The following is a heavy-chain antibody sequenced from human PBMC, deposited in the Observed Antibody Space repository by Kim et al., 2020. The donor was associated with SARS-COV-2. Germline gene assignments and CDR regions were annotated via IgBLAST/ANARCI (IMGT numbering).Heavy chain of an antibody. CDR2: ISGRGGST. J-gene: IGHJ5*02. D-gene: IGHD3-10*01. Sequence: GGSLRLSCAASGFTFSSYAMSWVRQAPGKGLEWVSAISGRGGSTYYADSVKGRFTISRDNSKNTLYLQMNSLRAEDTAVYYCAKDPRRITMVRGVIIGNWFDPWGQGTLVTVSS. CDR1: GFTFSSYA. V-gene: IGHV3-23*01. CDR3: AKDPRRITMVRGVIIGNWFDP.